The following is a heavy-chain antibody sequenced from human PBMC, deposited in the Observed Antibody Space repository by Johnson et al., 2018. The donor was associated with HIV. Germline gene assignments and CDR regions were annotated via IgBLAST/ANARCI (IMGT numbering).Heavy chain of an antibody. J-gene: IGHJ3*02. V-gene: IGHV3-13*01. CDR2: IGTAGDT. Sequence: VHLVESGGGLVQPGGSLRLSCAASGFTFSSYDMHWVRQTTGKGLESVSGIGTAGDTYYPGSVKGRFTISRDNAKNSLYLQMNSLRAEDTALYYCARDLKSYYDSSGYFDAFDIWGQGTMVTVSS. CDR1: GFTFSSYD. D-gene: IGHD3-22*01. CDR3: ARDLKSYYDSSGYFDAFDI.